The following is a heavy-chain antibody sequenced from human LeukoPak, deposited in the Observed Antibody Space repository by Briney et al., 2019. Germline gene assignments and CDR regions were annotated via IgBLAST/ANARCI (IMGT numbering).Heavy chain of an antibody. D-gene: IGHD4-17*01. CDR3: ARIHGDYLYYMDV. V-gene: IGHV3-7*01. CDR2: IKQDGSEK. Sequence: PGGSLRLSCAASGFTFSSYEMNWVRQAPGKGLEWVANIKQDGSEKYYVDSVKGRFTISRDNAKNSLYLQMNSLRAEDTAVYYCARIHGDYLYYMDVWGKGTTVTVSS. J-gene: IGHJ6*03. CDR1: GFTFSSYE.